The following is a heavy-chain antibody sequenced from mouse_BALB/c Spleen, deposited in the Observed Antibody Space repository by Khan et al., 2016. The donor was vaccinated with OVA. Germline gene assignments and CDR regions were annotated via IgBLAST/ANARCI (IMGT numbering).Heavy chain of an antibody. J-gene: IGHJ3*01. CDR2: IIYTGYT. V-gene: IGHV3-8*02. CDR3: ARSTYRYAFVY. CDR1: GDSITSGY. Sequence: EVQLQESGPSLVKPSQTLSLTCSVTGDSITSGYWNWLRKFPGNKLEYMGYIIYTGYTYYNPSLKSRISIIRHTSKNQYYLQLSSVTDEDTATYYCARSTYRYAFVYWGQGTLVTVSA. D-gene: IGHD2-12*01.